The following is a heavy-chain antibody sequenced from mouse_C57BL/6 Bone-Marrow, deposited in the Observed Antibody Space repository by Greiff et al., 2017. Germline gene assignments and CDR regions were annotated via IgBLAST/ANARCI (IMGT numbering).Heavy chain of an antibody. CDR1: GFTFTSYW. V-gene: IGHV1-55*01. CDR3: ARGGGFAY. J-gene: IGHJ3*01. CDR2: IFPGSGST. Sequence: QVQLQQPGAELVKPGASVKLSCTASGFTFTSYWITWVKQRPGQGLEWIGDIFPGSGSTNYNEKFASEATLTVDTSSSTAYMQLSSLTSEDSAVYYCARGGGFAYWGQGTLVTVSA.